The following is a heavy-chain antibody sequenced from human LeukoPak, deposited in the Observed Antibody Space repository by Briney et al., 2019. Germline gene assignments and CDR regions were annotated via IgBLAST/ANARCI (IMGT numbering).Heavy chain of an antibody. CDR1: GFTFSSYE. CDR3: ARVGGAAGTYFDY. J-gene: IGHJ4*02. V-gene: IGHV3-48*03. Sequence: GGSLRLSCAPSGFTFSSYEMDWVRQAPGEGLEWVSYISSNGSTIYYADSVKGRFTISRDNAKNSLYLQMNSLRAEDTAVYYCARVGGAAGTYFDYWGQGTLVTVSS. CDR2: ISSNGSTI. D-gene: IGHD6-13*01.